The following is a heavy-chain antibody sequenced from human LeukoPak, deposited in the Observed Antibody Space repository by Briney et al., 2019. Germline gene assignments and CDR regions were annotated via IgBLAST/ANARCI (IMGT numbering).Heavy chain of an antibody. Sequence: GGSLRLSCAASGFTFSSYWMHWVRQAPGKGLVWVSRINSDETSTSYADSVKGRFTISRDNAQKTLYLQMNSLRAEDTAVYYCATSTYCSGGGCYSRTFQYWGQGTLVTVSS. CDR1: GFTFSSYW. J-gene: IGHJ4*02. D-gene: IGHD2-15*01. CDR3: ATSTYCSGGGCYSRTFQY. V-gene: IGHV3-74*01. CDR2: INSDETST.